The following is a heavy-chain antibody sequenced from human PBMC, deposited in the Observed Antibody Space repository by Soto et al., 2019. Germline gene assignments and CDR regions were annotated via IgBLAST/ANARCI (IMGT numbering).Heavy chain of an antibody. V-gene: IGHV3-30*03. CDR3: ARGAEYQVLSRDYFYGMDV. CDR1: TFTLSTYG. Sequence: QVQLVESGGGVVQPGRFLRLSCAASTFTLSTYGMHWVRQAPGKGLEWVAVISYDGNNKYYADSVKGRFTISRDNSRNTLSLQMNSLTTEDTAVYYCARGAEYQVLSRDYFYGMDVWGQGIMVTVSS. D-gene: IGHD2-2*01. J-gene: IGHJ6*02. CDR2: ISYDGNNK.